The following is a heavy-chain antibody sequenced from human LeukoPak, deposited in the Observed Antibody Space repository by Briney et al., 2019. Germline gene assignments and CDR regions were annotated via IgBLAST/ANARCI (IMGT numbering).Heavy chain of an antibody. V-gene: IGHV4-39*07. CDR3: ARVIAAAEPTFDY. D-gene: IGHD6-13*01. CDR1: GVSISSSSYY. Sequence: PSETLSLTCTVSGVSISSSSYYWAWIRQPPGKGLEWIGTIYYSGNTYYNPSLKSRVSISVDTSKNQFSLRLTSVTAADTAVYYCARVIAAAEPTFDYWGQGTLVTVSS. J-gene: IGHJ4*02. CDR2: IYYSGNT.